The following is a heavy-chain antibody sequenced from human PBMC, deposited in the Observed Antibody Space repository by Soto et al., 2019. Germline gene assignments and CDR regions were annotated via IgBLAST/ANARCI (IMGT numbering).Heavy chain of an antibody. J-gene: IGHJ4*02. D-gene: IGHD6-13*01. V-gene: IGHV3-30*18. CDR2: ISYDGSNK. CDR1: GFTFSRSD. Sequence: QVQLVESGGGVVQPGWSLRLSCAASGFTFSRSDMHWVRQAPGKVLEWVAVISYDGSNKYYADSVKGRLTISRDNSKNTLYLQMNSLRAEDTAVYYCAKDRSGSWSFDYWGQGTLVTVSS. CDR3: AKDRSGSWSFDY.